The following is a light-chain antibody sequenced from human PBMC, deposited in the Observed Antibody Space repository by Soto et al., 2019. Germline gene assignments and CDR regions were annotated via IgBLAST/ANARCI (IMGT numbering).Light chain of an antibody. Sequence: QSALTQPASVSGSPGQSITISCTGTSSDVGGYNYVSWYQQHPGKAPKLIIYDVSNRPSGVSNRFSGSKSGNTASLTISGLQAEDDADYYCSSYTSSTTLKVFGGGTKLTVL. CDR2: DVS. V-gene: IGLV2-14*01. CDR1: SSDVGGYNY. J-gene: IGLJ2*01. CDR3: SSYTSSTTLKV.